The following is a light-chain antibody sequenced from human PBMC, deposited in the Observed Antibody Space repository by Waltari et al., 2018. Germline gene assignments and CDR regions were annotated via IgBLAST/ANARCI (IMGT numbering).Light chain of an antibody. J-gene: IGLJ1*01. CDR1: SSDVGRFDY. Sequence: QSALTQPRSVSGSPGQSVTISCTATSSDVGRFDYVSWFQQYPGKAPKLMIYDVNKRPSGVPHRFSGSKSGNTASLTISGLQAEDEADYYCCSYAGSYTFVFGTGT. CDR3: CSYAGSYTFV. V-gene: IGLV2-11*01. CDR2: DVN.